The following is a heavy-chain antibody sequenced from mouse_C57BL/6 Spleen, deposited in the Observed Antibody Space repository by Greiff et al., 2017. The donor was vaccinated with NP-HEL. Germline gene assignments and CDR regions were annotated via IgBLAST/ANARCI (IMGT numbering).Heavy chain of an antibody. D-gene: IGHD1-1*01. V-gene: IGHV5-6*01. Sequence: EVHLVESGGDLVKPGGSLKLSCAASGFTFSSYGMSWVRQTPDKRLEWVATISSGGSYTYYPDSVKGRFTISRDNAKNTLYLQMSSLKSEDTAMYYCARHDYYGSNRYFDVWGTGTTVTVSS. CDR3: ARHDYYGSNRYFDV. J-gene: IGHJ1*03. CDR1: GFTFSSYG. CDR2: ISSGGSYT.